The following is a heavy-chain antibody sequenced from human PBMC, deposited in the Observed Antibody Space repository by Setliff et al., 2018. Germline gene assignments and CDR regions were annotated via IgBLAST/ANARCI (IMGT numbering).Heavy chain of an antibody. D-gene: IGHD6-19*01. Sequence: PSETLSLTCTVSGGSISSYYWSWIRQPAGKGLEWIGHTYIGGSANYNPSLKSRVTMSIDMSKNQFSLKLNSVTAADMAVYYCAREQWLDPPGYYYMDVWAKGTTVTVSS. CDR1: GGSISSYY. J-gene: IGHJ6*03. V-gene: IGHV4-4*07. CDR2: TYIGGSA. CDR3: AREQWLDPPGYYYMDV.